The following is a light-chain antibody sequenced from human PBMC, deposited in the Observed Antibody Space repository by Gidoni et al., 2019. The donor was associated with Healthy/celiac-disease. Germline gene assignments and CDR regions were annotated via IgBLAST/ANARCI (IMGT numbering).Light chain of an antibody. V-gene: IGKV3-20*01. J-gene: IGKJ3*01. Sequence: ALTQPPGTLSVSPGERATLSCRASQSVSSSYLAWYQQKPGQAPRLLIYGASSRATGIPDRSSGSGSGTDFTLTISRLEPEDFAVYYCQQYGSSLSTFXRXTKVDIK. CDR1: QSVSSSY. CDR2: GAS. CDR3: QQYGSSLST.